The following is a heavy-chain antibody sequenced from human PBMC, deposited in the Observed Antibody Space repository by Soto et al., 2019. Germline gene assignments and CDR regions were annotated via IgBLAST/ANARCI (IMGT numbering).Heavy chain of an antibody. V-gene: IGHV3-7*01. Sequence: GGSLRLSCAASGFTFSSYWMHWVRQAPGKGLEWVANIKQDGSEKYYVDSVKGRFTISRDNAKNSLYLQMNSLRAEDTAVYYCARDRGDNWNYVWYFDLWGRGTLVTVS. D-gene: IGHD1-7*01. J-gene: IGHJ2*01. CDR3: ARDRGDNWNYVWYFDL. CDR2: IKQDGSEK. CDR1: GFTFSSYW.